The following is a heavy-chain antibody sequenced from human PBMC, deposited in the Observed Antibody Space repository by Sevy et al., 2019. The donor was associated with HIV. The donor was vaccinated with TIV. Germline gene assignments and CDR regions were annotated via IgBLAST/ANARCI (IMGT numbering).Heavy chain of an antibody. CDR1: GHTLSEFA. V-gene: IGHV1-24*01. CDR2: FDPEDGKT. Sequence: ASVKVFCKVSGHTLSEFAMHWVRLAPGKGLEWMGTFDPEDGKTLHAQKFQGRVTMTEDTSTDTAYMEVNNLRSEDTAVYYCATTKDYYDSSGYPFDYWGQGTLVTVSS. J-gene: IGHJ4*02. D-gene: IGHD3-22*01. CDR3: ATTKDYYDSSGYPFDY.